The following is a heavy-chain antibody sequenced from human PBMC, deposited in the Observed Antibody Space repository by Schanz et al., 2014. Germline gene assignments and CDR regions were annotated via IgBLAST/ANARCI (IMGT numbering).Heavy chain of an antibody. CDR2: IWYDGSKT. D-gene: IGHD6-19*01. CDR3: AKDLPAVAVAPLMTGLYDS. J-gene: IGHJ4*02. CDR1: GFSFDKYG. V-gene: IGHV3-33*06. Sequence: QVQLVESGGGVVQPGRSLRLSCATSGFSFDKYGMHWVRQAPGKGLEWVGVIWYDGSKTYYADSVRGRFTISRENSKNPLHLQMNSLRAEDTAVYHCAKDLPAVAVAPLMTGLYDSWGQGTLVTVSS.